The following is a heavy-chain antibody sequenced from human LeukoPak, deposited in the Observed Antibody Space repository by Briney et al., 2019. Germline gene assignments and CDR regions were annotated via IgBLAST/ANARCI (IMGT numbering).Heavy chain of an antibody. CDR3: ARDGVPIVVVPAARGRSYYYYYYMDV. D-gene: IGHD2-2*01. Sequence: GASVKVSCKASGYTFTSYDINWVRQATGQGLEWMGWMNPNSGNTGYAQKFQGRVTMTRNTSISTAYMELSSLRSEDTAVYYCARDGVPIVVVPAARGRSYYYYYYMDVWGKGTTVTVSS. CDR1: GYTFTSYD. V-gene: IGHV1-8*01. CDR2: MNPNSGNT. J-gene: IGHJ6*03.